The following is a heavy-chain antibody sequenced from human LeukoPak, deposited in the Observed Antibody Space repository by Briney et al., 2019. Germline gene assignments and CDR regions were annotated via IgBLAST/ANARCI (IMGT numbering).Heavy chain of an antibody. CDR1: GGSIRSYY. Sequence: SETLSLTCTASGGSIRSYYWSWIRQPAGKGLEWIGRIYTGGITDYNPSLKSRVTMSVDTSKNQFSLKLSSVTAADTAVYYCAKDSGSYRYYFDYWGQGTLVTVSS. J-gene: IGHJ4*02. D-gene: IGHD1-26*01. CDR2: IYTGGIT. V-gene: IGHV4-4*07. CDR3: AKDSGSYRYYFDY.